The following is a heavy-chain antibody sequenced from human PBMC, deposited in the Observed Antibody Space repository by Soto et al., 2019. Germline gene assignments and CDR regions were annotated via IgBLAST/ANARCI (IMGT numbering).Heavy chain of an antibody. CDR1: GGSISSGGYY. V-gene: IGHV4-31*02. Sequence: SDTLSXTXTVSGGSISSGGYYWSWIRQHPGKGLEWIGYIYYSGSTYYNPSLKSRVTISVDTSKNQFSLKLSSVTAADAAVYYCARDPTTRPRHYYYYGMDVWGQGTTVTVSS. CDR2: IYYSGST. J-gene: IGHJ6*02. CDR3: ARDPTTRPRHYYYYGMDV. D-gene: IGHD2-15*01.